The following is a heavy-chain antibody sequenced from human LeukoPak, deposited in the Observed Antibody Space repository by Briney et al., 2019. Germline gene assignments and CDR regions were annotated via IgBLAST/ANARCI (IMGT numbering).Heavy chain of an antibody. Sequence: ASVKVSCKASGYTFTSYYMHWVRQAPGQGLEWMGIINPSGGSTSYAQKFQGRVTMTRDTSTSTVYMELSSLRSEDTAVYYCARDSVAVAADYYYGMDVWGQGTAVTVSS. CDR1: GYTFTSYY. CDR3: ARDSVAVAADYYYGMDV. J-gene: IGHJ6*02. D-gene: IGHD6-19*01. V-gene: IGHV1-46*01. CDR2: INPSGGST.